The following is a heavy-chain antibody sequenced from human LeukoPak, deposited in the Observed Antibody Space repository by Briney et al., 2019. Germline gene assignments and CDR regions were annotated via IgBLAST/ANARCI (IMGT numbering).Heavy chain of an antibody. D-gene: IGHD3-10*01. CDR3: ARLNYYGSGSYVDIGFDY. CDR2: ISSSGSTI. J-gene: IGHJ4*02. CDR1: GFTFNTFG. V-gene: IGHV3-48*04. Sequence: GGSLRLSCAASGFTFNTFGMHWVRQAPGKGLEWVSYISSSGSTIYYADSVKGRFTISRDNAKNSLYLQMNSLRAEDTAVYYCARLNYYGSGSYVDIGFDYWGQGTLVTVSS.